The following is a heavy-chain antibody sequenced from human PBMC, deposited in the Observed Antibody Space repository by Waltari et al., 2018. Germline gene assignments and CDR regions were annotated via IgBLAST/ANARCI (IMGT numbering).Heavy chain of an antibody. J-gene: IGHJ5*02. D-gene: IGHD3-10*01. CDR1: GFEFSDWD. V-gene: IGHV3-21*01. Sequence: EVRLAESGGGLVKPGGSLRLSCIASGFEFSDWDMNWVRQTPGTGLEWVSSIGGTQSNIFYAESVKGRFIVSRDNAKSSLYLQMDNLRAEDSGLYYCTRDLYGSGGDWFDPWGQRTLVTVSS. CDR3: TRDLYGSGGDWFDP. CDR2: IGGTQSNI.